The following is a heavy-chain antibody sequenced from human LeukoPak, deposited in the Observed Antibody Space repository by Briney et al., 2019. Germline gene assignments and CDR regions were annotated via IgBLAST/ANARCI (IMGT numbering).Heavy chain of an antibody. CDR2: IYYSGST. J-gene: IGHJ4*02. V-gene: IGHV4-39*01. Sequence: SETLSLTCNVSGGAISSTAYYWGWVRQPPGKGLEWIGSIYYSGSTYYNPSLKSRVTISVDTSHNQFSLKLNSVTAADTALYYCARHPPYGSRNWGAYYFDSWGQGTLVTVSS. CDR1: GGAISSTAYY. CDR3: ARHPPYGSRNWGAYYFDS. D-gene: IGHD3-10*01.